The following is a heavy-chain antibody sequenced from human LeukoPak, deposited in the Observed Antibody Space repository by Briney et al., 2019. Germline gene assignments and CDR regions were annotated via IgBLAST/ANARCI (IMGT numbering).Heavy chain of an antibody. CDR2: ISYDGSNK. V-gene: IGHV3-30*01. CDR1: GFTFSSYA. J-gene: IGHJ4*02. CDR3: ARGKQDTMIEDY. Sequence: PGGSLRLSCAASGFTFSSYAMHWFRQAPGKGLEWVAVISYDGSNKYYADSVKGRFTISRDNSKNTLYLQMNSLRAEDTAVYYCARGKQDTMIEDYWGQGTLVTVSS. D-gene: IGHD3-22*01.